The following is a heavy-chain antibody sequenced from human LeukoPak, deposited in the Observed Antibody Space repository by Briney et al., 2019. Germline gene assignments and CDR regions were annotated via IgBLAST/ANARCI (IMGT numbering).Heavy chain of an antibody. Sequence: GGSLRLSCAASGFTFSSYAMSWVRQAPGKGLEWVSAISGSGGSTYYADSVKGRFIISRDNSKNTLYLQMNSLRAEDTAVHYCAKDSPLYGDYGGYWGQGTLVTVSS. D-gene: IGHD4-17*01. V-gene: IGHV3-23*01. CDR3: AKDSPLYGDYGGY. CDR2: ISGSGGST. J-gene: IGHJ4*02. CDR1: GFTFSSYA.